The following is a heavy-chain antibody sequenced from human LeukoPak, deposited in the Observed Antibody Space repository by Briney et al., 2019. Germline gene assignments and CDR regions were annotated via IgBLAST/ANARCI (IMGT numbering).Heavy chain of an antibody. CDR1: GGSTSSGSYY. J-gene: IGHJ3*02. D-gene: IGHD1-26*01. Sequence: SETLSLTCTVSGGSTSSGSYYWSWIRQPAGKELEWIGRIYASGSTNYNPSLKSRVTISVDTSKNQFSLKLSSVTAADTAVYYCARGRRGSYGAFDIWGQGTMVTVSS. CDR3: ARGRRGSYGAFDI. V-gene: IGHV4-61*02. CDR2: IYASGST.